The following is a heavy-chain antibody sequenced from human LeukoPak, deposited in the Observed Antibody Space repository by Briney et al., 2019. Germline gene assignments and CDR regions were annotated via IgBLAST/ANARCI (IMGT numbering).Heavy chain of an antibody. CDR1: GYIFTSYY. J-gene: IGHJ6*03. CDR3: ARGKRFLEWLSREGPPVGYYYMDV. CDR2: INPSGGST. D-gene: IGHD3-3*01. Sequence: ASVKVSCKASGYIFTSYYMHWVRQAPGQGLEWMGIINPSGGSTSYAQKFQGRVTITTDESTSTAYMELSSLRSEDTAVYYCARGKRFLEWLSREGPPVGYYYMDVWGKGTTVTVSS. V-gene: IGHV1-46*01.